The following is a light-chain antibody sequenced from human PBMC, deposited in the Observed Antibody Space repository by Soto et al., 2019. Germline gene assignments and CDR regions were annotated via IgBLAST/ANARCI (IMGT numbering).Light chain of an antibody. J-gene: IGLJ2*01. Sequence: QSALTQPPSASGSPGQSVTISCTGTSSDVGGYNYVSWYQQHPGKAPKLMIYEVTKRPSGVPDRFSGSKSGNTASPTVSGLQAEDEADYYCSSYAGSNKLFGGGTKLTVL. CDR2: EVT. V-gene: IGLV2-8*01. CDR3: SSYAGSNKL. CDR1: SSDVGGYNY.